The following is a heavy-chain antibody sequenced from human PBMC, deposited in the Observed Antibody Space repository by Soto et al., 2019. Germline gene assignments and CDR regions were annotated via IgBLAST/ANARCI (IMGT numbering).Heavy chain of an antibody. Sequence: QVQLQESGPGLVKPSQTLSLTCTVSGGSISRGGYYWSWIRQHPGKGLEWIGYIYYSGSTYYNPSLKSLVTISVETSKNQFSLKLSSVTAADTAVYYCARSYGDDDFDIWGQGTMVTVSS. CDR3: ARSYGDDDFDI. CDR1: GGSISRGGYY. J-gene: IGHJ3*02. CDR2: IYYSGST. V-gene: IGHV4-31*01. D-gene: IGHD4-17*01.